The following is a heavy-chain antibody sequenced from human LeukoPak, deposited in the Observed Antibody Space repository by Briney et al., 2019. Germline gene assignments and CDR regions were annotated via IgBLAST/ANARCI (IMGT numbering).Heavy chain of an antibody. V-gene: IGHV1-2*02. J-gene: IGHJ3*02. CDR3: ASGSYARDAFDI. CDR2: INPNSGGT. CDR1: GYTFTGYY. D-gene: IGHD1-26*01. Sequence: ASVKVSCKASGYTFTGYYMHWVRQAPGQGLEWMGWINPNSGGTNYVQKFQGRVTMTRDTSISTAYMELSRLRSDDTAVYYCASGSYARDAFDIWGQGTMVTVSS.